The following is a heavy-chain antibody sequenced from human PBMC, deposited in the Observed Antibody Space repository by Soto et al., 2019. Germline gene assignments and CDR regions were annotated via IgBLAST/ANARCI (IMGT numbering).Heavy chain of an antibody. Sequence: QLQLQESGPGLVKPSETLSLTCTVSGGSISSSSYYWGWIRQPPGKGLEWIGSIYYSGSTYYNPSLKSRVTISVHTSKNQFSLKLSSVTAADTAVYYGATLWFGEGNYWGQGTLVTVSS. CDR3: ATLWFGEGNY. J-gene: IGHJ4*02. V-gene: IGHV4-39*01. CDR1: GGSISSSSYY. D-gene: IGHD3-10*01. CDR2: IYYSGST.